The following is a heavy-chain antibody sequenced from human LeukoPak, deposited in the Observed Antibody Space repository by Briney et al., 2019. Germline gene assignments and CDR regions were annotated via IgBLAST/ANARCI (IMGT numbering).Heavy chain of an antibody. D-gene: IGHD3-3*01. Sequence: PGGSLRPSCAASAFTLSSYAMSRGRHAPGKGPERVSAISGTGGSTYYADSVKGRFTISRDNSKNTLYLQMNSLRAEDTAVYYCAKDGLLSGITRGHFDCWGQGTLVSVS. CDR1: AFTLSSYA. CDR3: AKDGLLSGITRGHFDC. V-gene: IGHV3-23*01. J-gene: IGHJ4*02. CDR2: ISGTGGST.